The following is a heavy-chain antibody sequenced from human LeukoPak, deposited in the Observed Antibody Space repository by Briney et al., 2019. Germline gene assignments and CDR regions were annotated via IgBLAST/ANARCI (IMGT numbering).Heavy chain of an antibody. CDR1: GDSVSSNSAA. CDR3: ARGKSGFIDS. Sequence: SQTLSLTCAISGDSVSSNSAAWNWIRRSPSSGLEWLGRTYYRSKWYNDYAVAVKSRITINPDTSKNQFSLQSKSVTPEDTAVYYCARGKSGFIDSWGQGTLVTVSS. V-gene: IGHV6-1*01. CDR2: TYYRSKWYN. J-gene: IGHJ5*01. D-gene: IGHD5-12*01.